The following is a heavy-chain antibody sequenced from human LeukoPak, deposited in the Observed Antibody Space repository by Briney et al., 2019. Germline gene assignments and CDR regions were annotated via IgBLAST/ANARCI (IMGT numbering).Heavy chain of an antibody. CDR3: ARVRSGMDV. D-gene: IGHD3-10*01. Sequence: SETLSLTCAVYGGSFSGYYWSWIRQPPEKGLKWIGEINPSGSTNYNPSLKSRVTISVDTSKSQFSLKLSSVTAADTAVYYCARVRSGMDVWGQGTTVTVSS. CDR2: INPSGST. V-gene: IGHV4-34*01. J-gene: IGHJ6*02. CDR1: GGSFSGYY.